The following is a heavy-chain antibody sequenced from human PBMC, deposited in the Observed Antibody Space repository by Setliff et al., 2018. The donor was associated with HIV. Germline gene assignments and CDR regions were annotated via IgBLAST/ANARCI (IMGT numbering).Heavy chain of an antibody. V-gene: IGHV3-74*01. D-gene: IGHD2-15*01. CDR2: INGDGTTK. Sequence: GGSLRLSCAASGFTFSSYWMHWVRQVPGKGLMWVSRINGDGTTKRYAESVQGRFTISRDNSKNTLYLQMNSLRAEDTAVYYCARDRGSGSGGSSVYYYYYGMDVWGQGTTVTVSS. CDR3: ARDRGSGSGGSSVYYYYYGMDV. J-gene: IGHJ6*02. CDR1: GFTFSSYW.